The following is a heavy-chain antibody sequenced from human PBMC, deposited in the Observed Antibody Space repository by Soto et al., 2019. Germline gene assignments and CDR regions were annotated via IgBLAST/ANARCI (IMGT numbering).Heavy chain of an antibody. Sequence: NPSETLSLTCTVSGGSISSGGYYWSWIRQHPGKGLEWIGYIYHSGSTYYNPSLKSRVTISVDRSKNQFSLKLSSVTAADTAVYYCARGGTMVRGVTNWFDPWGQGTLVTVSS. V-gene: IGHV4-30-2*01. CDR2: IYHSGST. J-gene: IGHJ5*02. CDR1: GGSISSGGYY. CDR3: ARGGTMVRGVTNWFDP. D-gene: IGHD3-10*01.